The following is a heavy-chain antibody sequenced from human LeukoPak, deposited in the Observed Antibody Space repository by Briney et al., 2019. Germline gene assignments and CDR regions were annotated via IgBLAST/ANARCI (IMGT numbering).Heavy chain of an antibody. V-gene: IGHV3-49*03. J-gene: IGHJ4*02. Sequence: GGSLRLSCTASGFTFGDYAMSWFRQAPGKGLEWVAFIRNKAFGGTIEYAASVEGRFTIAREDSESIAYLQMNSLRTEDTALYYCTRGFTAPIYRGQGTLVTVSS. CDR2: IRNKAFGGTI. CDR1: GFTFGDYA. D-gene: IGHD6-25*01. CDR3: TRGFTAPIY.